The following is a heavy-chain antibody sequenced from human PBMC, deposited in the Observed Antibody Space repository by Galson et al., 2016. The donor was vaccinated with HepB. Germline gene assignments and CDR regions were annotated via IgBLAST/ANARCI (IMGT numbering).Heavy chain of an antibody. V-gene: IGHV2-5*02. CDR3: AHRGAYSSRWMVFDY. CDR2: IYWDDDK. CDR1: GFSLSSTTTGVG. Sequence: PALVKPTQTLTLTCTFSGFSLSSTTTGVGVGWIRQPPGKALEWLALIYWDDDKRYSPSLKSRLTITKDTSKNQVVLTMTNMDRVDTATYYCAHRGAYSSRWMVFDYWGQGTLVTVSS. J-gene: IGHJ4*02. D-gene: IGHD6-13*01.